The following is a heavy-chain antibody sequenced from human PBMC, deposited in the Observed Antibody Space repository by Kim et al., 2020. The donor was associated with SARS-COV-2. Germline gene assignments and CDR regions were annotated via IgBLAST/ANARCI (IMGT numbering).Heavy chain of an antibody. Sequence: SYNPSLKSRVTISVDTSKNQFSLKLSSVTAADTAVYYCARSGTSTWSEDYWGQGTLVTVSS. CDR3: ARSGTSTWSEDY. J-gene: IGHJ4*02. D-gene: IGHD6-13*01. V-gene: IGHV4-59*01.